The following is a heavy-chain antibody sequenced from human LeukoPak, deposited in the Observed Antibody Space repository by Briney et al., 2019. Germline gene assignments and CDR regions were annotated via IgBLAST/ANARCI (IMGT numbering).Heavy chain of an antibody. CDR2: ISGGSDTT. CDR1: GFTFSSYA. V-gene: IGHV3-23*01. D-gene: IGHD6-19*01. Sequence: GGSLRLSCVASGFTFSSYALNRVRQGPGKGLEWVSGISGGSDTTYYADSVRDRFTISRDNSKNTLYLQMGSLRAEDTARYFCAKVRSGWSPFDYWGQGTLVTVSS. J-gene: IGHJ4*02. CDR3: AKVRSGWSPFDY.